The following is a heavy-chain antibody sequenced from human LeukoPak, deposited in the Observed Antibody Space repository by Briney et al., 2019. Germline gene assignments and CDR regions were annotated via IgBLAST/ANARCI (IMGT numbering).Heavy chain of an antibody. CDR1: GFTLSSSW. Sequence: GGSLRLSCAVSGFTLSSSWMTWVRQAPGKGLEWVATIKEEGSEKYYGDSLKGRFTISRDNAKNSLYLQMNSLTAEDTAVYFCARDRISSWGKGTTVTVSS. CDR3: ARDRISS. J-gene: IGHJ6*04. CDR2: IKEEGSEK. V-gene: IGHV3-7*01. D-gene: IGHD3-10*01.